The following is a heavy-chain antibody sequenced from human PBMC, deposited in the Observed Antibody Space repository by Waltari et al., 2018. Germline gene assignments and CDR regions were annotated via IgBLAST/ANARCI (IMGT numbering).Heavy chain of an antibody. CDR1: GLTVSDTY. V-gene: IGHV3-53*02. CDR2: IYSGGNT. D-gene: IGHD3-22*01. J-gene: IGHJ3*01. CDR3: ARIIRDGPSGFYGIAAFDL. Sequence: DVQLVETGGVLIQPGGSLRPTCSVSGLTVSDTYMTWVRQAPAKGLEWVSVIYSGGNTYYAASVTGRFTISRDNINNILFLQMNNLSAEDTATYYCARIIRDGPSGFYGIAAFDLWGQGTMVTVSS.